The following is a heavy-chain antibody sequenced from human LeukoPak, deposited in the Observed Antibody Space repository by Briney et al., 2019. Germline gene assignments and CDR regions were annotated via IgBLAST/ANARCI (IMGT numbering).Heavy chain of an antibody. Sequence: ASVKVSCKASGYTFTSYGISWVRQAPGQGLEWMGWISAYNGSTNYAQKLQGRVTMTTDTSTSTAYMELRSLRSDDTAVYYCARGLYRFLEWLPHYYYGMDVWSQGTTVTVSS. CDR3: ARGLYRFLEWLPHYYYGMDV. CDR2: ISAYNGST. CDR1: GYTFTSYG. V-gene: IGHV1-18*01. J-gene: IGHJ6*02. D-gene: IGHD3-3*01.